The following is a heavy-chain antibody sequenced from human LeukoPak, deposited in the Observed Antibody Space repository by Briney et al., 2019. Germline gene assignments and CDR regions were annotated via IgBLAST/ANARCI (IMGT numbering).Heavy chain of an antibody. D-gene: IGHD3-22*01. CDR1: GYTFTGYY. V-gene: IGHV1-2*02. Sequence: ASVKVSCKASGYTFTGYYMHWVRQAPGQGLEWMGWINPNSGGTNYAQKFQGRVTMTRDTSNSTAYMELSRLRSDDTAVYYCAGAGETLPNYYDSKRYFDYWGQGTLVTVSS. J-gene: IGHJ4*02. CDR2: INPNSGGT. CDR3: AGAGETLPNYYDSKRYFDY.